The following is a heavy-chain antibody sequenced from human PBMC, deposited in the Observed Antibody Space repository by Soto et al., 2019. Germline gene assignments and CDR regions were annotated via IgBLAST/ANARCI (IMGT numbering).Heavy chain of an antibody. CDR1: GFTLSDFG. J-gene: IGHJ6*02. V-gene: IGHV3-30*18. Sequence: QVQLVESGGGVVQPGRPLRLSCAASGFTLSDFGMHWVRQAPGKGLEWVAFISYDESNTYYGDSVKGRFTISRDNSRNTVHLQMNSLRDADTAVYYFAKTHVKTTVANRFLLKYNMDLCGQGTTVTVSS. CDR3: AKTHVKTTVANRFLLKYNMDL. D-gene: IGHD4-17*01. CDR2: ISYDESNT.